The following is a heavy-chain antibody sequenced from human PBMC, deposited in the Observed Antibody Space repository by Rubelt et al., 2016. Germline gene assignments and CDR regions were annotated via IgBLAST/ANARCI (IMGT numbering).Heavy chain of an antibody. CDR1: AVTFNNYP. CDR2: ISHNSGTI. J-gene: IGHJ2*01. D-gene: IGHD4-17*01. CDR3: ATTTGDDPNVSRDWHFDL. V-gene: IGHV3-48*02. Sequence: EVQLVESGGGVVQPGRSLRLSCAASAVTFNNYPMNWVRQSPGRGLEWVSYISHNSGTIYYADSVRGRFTISRDNAKNSLYLQMNSLRDDDTAVYYCATTTGDDPNVSRDWHFDLWGRGTLVTISA.